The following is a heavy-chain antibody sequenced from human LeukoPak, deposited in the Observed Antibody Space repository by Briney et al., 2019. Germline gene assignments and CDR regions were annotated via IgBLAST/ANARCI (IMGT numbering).Heavy chain of an antibody. CDR3: ARGSMAARPSWFDP. J-gene: IGHJ5*02. Sequence: GGSLRLSCAASGFTFSDYYMNWVRQAPGKGLEWVSYISSSSSTIYYADSVKGRFTISRDNAKNSLYLQMNSLRAEDTAVYYCARGSMAARPSWFDPWGQGTLVTVSS. V-gene: IGHV3-48*01. CDR1: GFTFSDYY. CDR2: ISSSSSTI. D-gene: IGHD6-6*01.